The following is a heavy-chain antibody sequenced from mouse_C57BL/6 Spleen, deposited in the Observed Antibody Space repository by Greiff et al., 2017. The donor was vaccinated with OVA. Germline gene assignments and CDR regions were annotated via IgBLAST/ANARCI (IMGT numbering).Heavy chain of an antibody. V-gene: IGHV1-15*01. J-gene: IGHJ3*01. D-gene: IGHD3-3*01. CDR2: IDPETGGT. CDR1: GYTFTDYE. CDR3: TCLGVGEGRWFAY. Sequence: VKLVESGAELVRPGASVTLSCKASGYTFTDYEMHWVKQTPVHGLEWIGAIDPETGGTAYNQKFKGKAILTADTSSSTAYMELRRLTSEDSAVDYCTCLGVGEGRWFAYWGQGTLVTVSA.